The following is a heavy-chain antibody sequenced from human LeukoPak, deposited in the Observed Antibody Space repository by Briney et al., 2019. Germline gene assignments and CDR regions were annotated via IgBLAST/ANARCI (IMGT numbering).Heavy chain of an antibody. CDR2: ISYDGSNK. Sequence: GGSLRLSCAASGFTFSSYAMHWVRQAPGKGLEWVAVISYDGSNKYYADSVKGRFTISRDNSKNTLYLQMNSLRAEDTAVYYCARSSWIQLFGYFDYWGQGTLVTVSS. CDR1: GFTFSSYA. D-gene: IGHD5-18*01. CDR3: ARSSWIQLFGYFDY. V-gene: IGHV3-30-3*01. J-gene: IGHJ4*02.